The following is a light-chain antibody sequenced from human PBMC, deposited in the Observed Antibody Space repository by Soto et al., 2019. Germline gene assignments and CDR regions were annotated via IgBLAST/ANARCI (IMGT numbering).Light chain of an antibody. CDR3: QQANSFPLT. CDR1: QGISSL. V-gene: IGKV1-12*01. J-gene: IGKJ4*01. CDR2: TAS. Sequence: DIQMTQSPSSVSSSVGDRVTITCRASQGISSLLAWYQQKPGKAPNLLIHTASSLQSGVPSRFSGSGSGTDFTLTISSLQPEDFATYHCQQANSFPLTFGGGTKVEIK.